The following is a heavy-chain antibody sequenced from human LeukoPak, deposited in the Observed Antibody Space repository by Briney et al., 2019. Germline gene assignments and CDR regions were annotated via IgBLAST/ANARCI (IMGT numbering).Heavy chain of an antibody. CDR1: GGTFSSYA. J-gene: IGHJ6*02. CDR3: ARDLFESYDWLLQYYYYYYGMDV. D-gene: IGHD3-9*01. CDR2: ISAYNGNT. Sequence: ASVKVSCKASGGTFSSYAVSWVRQAPGQGLEWMGWISAYNGNTNYAQKLQGRVTMTTDTSTSTAYMELRSLRSDDTAVYYCARDLFESYDWLLQYYYYYYGMDVWGQGTTVTVSS. V-gene: IGHV1-18*01.